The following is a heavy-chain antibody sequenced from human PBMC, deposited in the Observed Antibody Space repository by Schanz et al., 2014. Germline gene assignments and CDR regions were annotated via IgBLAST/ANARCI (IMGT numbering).Heavy chain of an antibody. J-gene: IGHJ5*02. CDR2: IRSSSTPI. Sequence: EVQLLESGGGLVQPGGSLRLSCAASGFTFSSYAMTWVRQAPGMGLEWVSYIRSSSTPIYYADSVKGRFTISRDNAKNSLYLQMNSLRAEDTAVYYCTRDVRLDRRGNWFDPWGQGTLVTVSS. D-gene: IGHD1-1*01. CDR3: TRDVRLDRRGNWFDP. CDR1: GFTFSSYA. V-gene: IGHV3-48*01.